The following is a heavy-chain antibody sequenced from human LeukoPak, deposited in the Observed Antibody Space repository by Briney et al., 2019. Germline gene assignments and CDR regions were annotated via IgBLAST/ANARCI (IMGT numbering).Heavy chain of an antibody. CDR1: GFTFSSYG. D-gene: IGHD3-22*01. CDR2: ISYDGSNE. CDR3: GKDVESRGYYYYFDY. Sequence: GGSLRLSCAASGFTFSSYGMHWVRQAPGKGLEWAAVISYDGSNEYYADSVKGRFTISRDNSKNTLYLQMNSLRAEDTAVYYCGKDVESRGYYYYFDYWGQGTLVTVPS. V-gene: IGHV3-30*18. J-gene: IGHJ4*02.